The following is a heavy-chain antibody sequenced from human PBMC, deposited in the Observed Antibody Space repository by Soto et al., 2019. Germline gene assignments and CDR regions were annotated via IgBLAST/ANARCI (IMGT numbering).Heavy chain of an antibody. CDR2: IIPIFGTA. V-gene: IGHV1-69*13. D-gene: IGHD3-10*01. CDR1: GGTFSSYA. J-gene: IGHJ4*02. CDR3: ARDLSRVRGVITHAYDY. Sequence: SVKVSCKASGGTFSSYAISWVRQAPGQGLEWMGGIIPIFGTANYAQKFQGRVTITADESTSTAYMELSSLRSEDTAVYYCARDLSRVRGVITHAYDYWGQGTLVTVSS.